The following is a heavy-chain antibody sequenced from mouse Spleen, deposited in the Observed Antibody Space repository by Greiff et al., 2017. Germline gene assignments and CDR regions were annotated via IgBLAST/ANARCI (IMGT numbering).Heavy chain of an antibody. CDR1: GYTFTSYW. V-gene: IGHV1-55*01. J-gene: IGHJ4*01. D-gene: IGHD2-12*01. CDR2: IYPGSGST. CDR3: ARSPAYYSYYSYDRDY. Sequence: QVQLQQPGAELVKPGASVKMSCKASGYTFTSYWITWVKQRPGQGLEWIGDIYPGSGSTNYNEKFKSKATLTVDTSSSTAYMQLSSLTSEDSAVYYCARSPAYYSYYSYDRDYWGQGTSVTVSS.